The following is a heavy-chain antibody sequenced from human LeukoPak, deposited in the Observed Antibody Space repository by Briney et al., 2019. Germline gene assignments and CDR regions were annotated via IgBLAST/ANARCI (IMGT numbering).Heavy chain of an antibody. J-gene: IGHJ5*02. CDR3: ARVYTRRQYYDFWSGYINWFDP. CDR1: GFTFSSYW. V-gene: IGHV3-7*01. Sequence: PGGSLRLSCAASGFTFSSYWMSWVRQAPGKGLEWVANIKQDGSEKYYVDSVKGRFTISRDNAKNSLYLQMNSLRAEDTAVYYCARVYTRRQYYDFWSGYINWFDPWGQGTLVTVSS. D-gene: IGHD3-3*01. CDR2: IKQDGSEK.